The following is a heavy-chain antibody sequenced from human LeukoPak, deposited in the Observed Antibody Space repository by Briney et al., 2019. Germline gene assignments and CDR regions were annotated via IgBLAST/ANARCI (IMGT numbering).Heavy chain of an antibody. CDR1: GFSFSNAW. CDR3: VTERSGSFDY. CDR2: IKSKSNGGTT. D-gene: IGHD1-26*01. J-gene: IGHJ4*02. V-gene: IGHV3-15*01. Sequence: GGSLRLSCAGSGFSFSNAWLNWVRQVPGKGLEWVGLIKSKSNGGTTHYAAPVQGRFTISRDDSENTLYLRMNSLETEDTGVYFCVTERSGSFDYWGQGTLVTVSS.